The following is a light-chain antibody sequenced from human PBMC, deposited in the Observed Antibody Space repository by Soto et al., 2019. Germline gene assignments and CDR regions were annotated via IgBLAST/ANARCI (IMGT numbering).Light chain of an antibody. Sequence: QSALTQTPSASGSPGQSVTISCTGTSSDVGDYNYVSWYQQHPGKAPKLMIYEVNKRPSGVPDRFSGSKSGNTASLTVSGLQAEDEADYYCSSYAGYSNLVFGGGTKVTVL. V-gene: IGLV2-8*01. J-gene: IGLJ2*01. CDR1: SSDVGDYNY. CDR3: SSYAGYSNLV. CDR2: EVN.